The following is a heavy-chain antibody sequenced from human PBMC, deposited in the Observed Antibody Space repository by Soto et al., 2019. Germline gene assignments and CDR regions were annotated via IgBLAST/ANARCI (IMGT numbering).Heavy chain of an antibody. J-gene: IGHJ3*02. CDR1: GYTFTGYY. D-gene: IGHD3-22*01. CDR2: INPNSGGT. CDR3: ARDKYYYDSSGYRGRDAFVI. Sequence: GASVKVSCKASGYTFTGYYMHWVRQAPGQGLEWMGWINPNSGGTNYAQKFQGWVTMTRDTSITTAYMELSRLRSDDTAVYYCARDKYYYDSSGYRGRDAFVIWGQGTMVTVSS. V-gene: IGHV1-2*04.